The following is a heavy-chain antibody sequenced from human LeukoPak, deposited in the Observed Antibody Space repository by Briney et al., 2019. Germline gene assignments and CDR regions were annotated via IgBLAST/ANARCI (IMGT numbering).Heavy chain of an antibody. CDR2: ISASGGST. Sequence: GGSLRLSCAASGFTFSSHAMGWVRQAPGKGLEWVSAISASGGSTYYADSVKGRFTISRDNSKNTLYLQMNGLRAEDTAVYYCAKYSGYENFDYWGQGTLVTVSS. V-gene: IGHV3-23*01. D-gene: IGHD5-12*01. CDR1: GFTFSSHA. J-gene: IGHJ4*02. CDR3: AKYSGYENFDY.